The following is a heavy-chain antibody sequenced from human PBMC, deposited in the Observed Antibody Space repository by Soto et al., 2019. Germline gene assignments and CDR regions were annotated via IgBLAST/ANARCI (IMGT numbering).Heavy chain of an antibody. Sequence: EVQLVESGGGLVQPGGSLRLSCAASGFTFTNYDMHWVRQVTRNGLEWVSGITTAGDTYYPGSVKGRFTISREKAKNSLYLQMNSLSAGDMAVYYCARELHGGSFGMDVWGQGTTVIVSS. J-gene: IGHJ6*02. CDR1: GFTFTNYD. V-gene: IGHV3-13*01. CDR2: ITTAGDT. CDR3: ARELHGGSFGMDV.